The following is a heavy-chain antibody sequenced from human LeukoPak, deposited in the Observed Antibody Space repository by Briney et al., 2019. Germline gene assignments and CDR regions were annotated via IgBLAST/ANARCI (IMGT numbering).Heavy chain of an antibody. J-gene: IGHJ4*02. Sequence: GGSLRLSCAASGFTFSSYSMNWVRKAPGKGLEWVSSISSSSSYIYYADSVKGRFTISRDNAKNSLYLQMNSLRAEDTAVYYCARGGFRAYGSGSYYNYWGQGTLVTVSS. CDR3: ARGGFRAYGSGSYYNY. D-gene: IGHD3-10*01. CDR2: ISSSSSYI. V-gene: IGHV3-21*01. CDR1: GFTFSSYS.